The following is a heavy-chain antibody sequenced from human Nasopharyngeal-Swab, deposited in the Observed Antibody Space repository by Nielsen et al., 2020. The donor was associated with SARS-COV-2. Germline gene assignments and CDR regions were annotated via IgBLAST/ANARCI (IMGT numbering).Heavy chain of an antibody. J-gene: IGHJ4*02. Sequence: GGSRRLSCAASGFTFSSYGMHWVRQAPGKGLEWVAVIWYDGSNKYYADSVKGRFTISRDNSKNTLYLQMNSLRAEDTAVDYCARDFPFGGDVVYWGQGTLVTVSS. CDR3: ARDFPFGGDVVY. CDR1: GFTFSSYG. D-gene: IGHD3-10*01. V-gene: IGHV3-33*01. CDR2: IWYDGSNK.